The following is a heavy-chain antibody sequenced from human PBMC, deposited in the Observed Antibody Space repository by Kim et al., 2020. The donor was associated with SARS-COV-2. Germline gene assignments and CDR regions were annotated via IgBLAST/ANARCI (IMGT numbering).Heavy chain of an antibody. V-gene: IGHV3-9*01. CDR3: GKDLVPGGLDV. J-gene: IGHJ6*02. D-gene: IGHD2-21*02. CDR1: GFTFNRYA. CDR2: FSLDSNRI. Sequence: GGSLRLSCIVSGFTFNRYAMHWVRQAPGKDLEWVGGFSLDSNRIDYADSVKGRFTISRDFAKNSLYLQMNSLRVDDTALYYCGKDLVPGGLDVWGQGTTVTVSS.